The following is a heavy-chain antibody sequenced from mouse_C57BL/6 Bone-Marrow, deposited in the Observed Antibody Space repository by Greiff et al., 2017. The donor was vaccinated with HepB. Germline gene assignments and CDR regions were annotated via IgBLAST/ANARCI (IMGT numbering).Heavy chain of an antibody. Sequence: VQLQQSGAELVKPGASVKISCKASGYTFTDYYINWVKQRPGQGLEWIGKLGPGSGSTYYNEKFKGKATLTADKSSSTAYMQLSSLTSEDSAVYFCARRYDYDWYFDVWGTGTTVTVSS. CDR2: LGPGSGST. J-gene: IGHJ1*03. CDR3: ARRYDYDWYFDV. CDR1: GYTFTDYY. D-gene: IGHD2-4*01. V-gene: IGHV1-77*01.